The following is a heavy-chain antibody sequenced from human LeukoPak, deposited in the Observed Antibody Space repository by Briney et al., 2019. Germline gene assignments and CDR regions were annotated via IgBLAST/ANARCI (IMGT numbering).Heavy chain of an antibody. CDR3: VREREKQWLF. Sequence: PSETLSLTCNVSGYSISSGYYRGWIRQPPGKGLEYIGSIFHTGSADYNPSLKSRVTLSVDTSKNQFSLKLNSVTAADTAVYYCVREREKQWLFWGQGTLVPVSS. CDR2: IFHTGSA. V-gene: IGHV4-38-2*02. D-gene: IGHD6-19*01. CDR1: GYSISSGYY. J-gene: IGHJ4*02.